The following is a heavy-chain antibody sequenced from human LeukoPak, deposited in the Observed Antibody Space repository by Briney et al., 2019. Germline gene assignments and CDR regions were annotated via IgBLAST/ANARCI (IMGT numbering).Heavy chain of an antibody. Sequence: ASVKVSCKASGYTFTGYYMYWVRQAPGQGLEWMGRINPNSGGTNYAQKFQGRVTMTRDTSISTAYMELSRLRSDDTAVYYCARDPRYCSGGSCYSGIADWGQGTLVTVSS. CDR3: ARDPRYCSGGSCYSGIAD. V-gene: IGHV1-2*06. CDR2: INPNSGGT. CDR1: GYTFTGYY. J-gene: IGHJ4*02. D-gene: IGHD2-15*01.